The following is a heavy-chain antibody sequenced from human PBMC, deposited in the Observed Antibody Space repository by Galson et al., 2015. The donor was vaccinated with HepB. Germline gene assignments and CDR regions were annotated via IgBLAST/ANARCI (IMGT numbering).Heavy chain of an antibody. D-gene: IGHD4-17*01. CDR3: TVHDYGDYVLIGNPNY. CDR2: IRSKAYGGTT. V-gene: IGHV3-49*03. J-gene: IGHJ4*02. CDR1: GFTFGDYA. Sequence: SLRLSCAASGFTFGDYAMSWFRQAPGKGLEWVGFIRSKAYGGTTEYAASVKGRFTISRDDSKSIAYLQMNSLKTEDTAVYYCTVHDYGDYVLIGNPNYWGQGTLVTVSS.